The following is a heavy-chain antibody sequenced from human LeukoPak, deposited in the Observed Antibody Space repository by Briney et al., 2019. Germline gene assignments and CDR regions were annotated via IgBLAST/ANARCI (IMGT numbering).Heavy chain of an antibody. J-gene: IGHJ4*02. V-gene: IGHV3-23*01. CDR3: AKDSRARGYYFDY. CDR2: ISGSGGST. D-gene: IGHD3-16*01. Sequence: GSLRLSCAAXGFTFXSNAMSGVGQAQGKGREWGSAISGSGGSTYYADSVKGRFTISRDNSKNTLYLQMNSLRAEDTAVYYCAKDSRARGYYFDYWGQGTLVTVSS. CDR1: GFTFXSNA.